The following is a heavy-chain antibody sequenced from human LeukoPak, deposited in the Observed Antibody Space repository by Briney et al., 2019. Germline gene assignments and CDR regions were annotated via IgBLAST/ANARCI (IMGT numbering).Heavy chain of an antibody. V-gene: IGHV1-69*05. D-gene: IGHD3-22*01. CDR3: ARVYYDSSGYYSYY. CDR2: IIPIFGTA. J-gene: IGHJ4*02. CDR1: GGTFSSYA. Sequence: SVKVSCKASGGTFSSYAISWVRQAPGQGLEWMGGIIPIFGTANYAQKFQGRVTMTRNTSISTAYMELSSLRSEDTAVYYCARVYYDSSGYYSYYWGQGTLVTVSS.